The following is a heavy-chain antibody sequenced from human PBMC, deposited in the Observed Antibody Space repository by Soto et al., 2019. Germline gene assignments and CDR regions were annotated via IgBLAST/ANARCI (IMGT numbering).Heavy chain of an antibody. J-gene: IGHJ4*02. D-gene: IGHD3-22*01. CDR3: ASTPNYYDSSGYAYFHY. CDR1: GGTFSSYA. V-gene: IGHV1-69*01. Sequence: QVQLVQSGAEVKKPGSSVKVSCKASGGTFSSYAISWVRQAPGQGLEWMGGIIPIFGTANYAQKFQGRVTITADESTSTAYMELSSLRSEDTAVYYCASTPNYYDSSGYAYFHYWGQGTLVTVSS. CDR2: IIPIFGTA.